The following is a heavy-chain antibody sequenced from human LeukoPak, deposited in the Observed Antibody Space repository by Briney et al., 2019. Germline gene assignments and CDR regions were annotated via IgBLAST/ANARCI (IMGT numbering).Heavy chain of an antibody. J-gene: IGHJ4*02. V-gene: IGHV3-64D*09. Sequence: GGSLRLSCSASGFTFSSYGMHWVRQAPGKGLEYVSGISNKGGSTYYADSVKGRFTISRDNSKNTLHLQMSSLRAVDTAVYYCVKSGTWADFDSWGQGTLVTVSS. CDR2: ISNKGGST. D-gene: IGHD1-26*01. CDR1: GFTFSSYG. CDR3: VKSGTWADFDS.